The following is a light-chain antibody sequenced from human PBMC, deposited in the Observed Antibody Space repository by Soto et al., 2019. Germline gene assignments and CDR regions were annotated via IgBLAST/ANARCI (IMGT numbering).Light chain of an antibody. Sequence: IVMTQSPATLSVSPGERATLSCRASQSINNNLAWYQQKPGQAPRLLIYDASTGATDIPARFSGSGSGTEFTITISLLKSEDSAVYYCQHYKSWFTFGQGTKLEIK. J-gene: IGKJ2*01. CDR1: QSINNN. V-gene: IGKV3-15*01. CDR3: QHYKSWFT. CDR2: DAS.